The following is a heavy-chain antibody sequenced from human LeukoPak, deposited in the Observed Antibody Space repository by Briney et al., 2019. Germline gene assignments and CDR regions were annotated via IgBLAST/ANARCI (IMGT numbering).Heavy chain of an antibody. D-gene: IGHD2-2*01. CDR2: IYSGGST. J-gene: IGHJ3*02. CDR3: ARGATYHPMQAFDI. Sequence: GSLRLSCAASGFTVSSNYMSWVRQAPGKGLEWVSVIYSGGSTYYADSVKGRFTISRDNSKNALYLQMNSLRAEDTAVYYCARGATYHPMQAFDIWGQGTMVTVSS. CDR1: GFTVSSNY. V-gene: IGHV3-53*01.